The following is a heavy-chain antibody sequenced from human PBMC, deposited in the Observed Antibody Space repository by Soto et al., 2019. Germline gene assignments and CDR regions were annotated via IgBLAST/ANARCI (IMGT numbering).Heavy chain of an antibody. CDR1: GYTFTSYG. D-gene: IGHD1-1*01. Sequence: QVHLVQSGAEVKKPGASVKVSCKGSGYTFTSYGITWVRQAPGQGLEWMGWISAYNGNTEYAQKLQGSVTVTRDTSTSTAYMELRSLGSADTSFYSCEIGRYGDYWSQGALVTVSS. CDR3: EIGRYGDY. CDR2: ISAYNGNT. V-gene: IGHV1-18*01. J-gene: IGHJ4*02.